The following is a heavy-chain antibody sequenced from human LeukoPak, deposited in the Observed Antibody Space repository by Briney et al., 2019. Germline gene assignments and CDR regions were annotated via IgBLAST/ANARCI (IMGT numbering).Heavy chain of an antibody. V-gene: IGHV1-69*05. CDR1: GGTFSSDA. J-gene: IGHJ4*02. CDR3: ARSIAVAGTSYYFDY. Sequence: SVKVSCKASGGTFSSDAISWVRQAPGQALEWMRGIIPIFGTANNAQKIQGRVTITTDEYTSTAYMELSSLRSEDTAVYFCARSIAVAGTSYYFDYWGQGTLVTVSS. D-gene: IGHD6-19*01. CDR2: IIPIFGTA.